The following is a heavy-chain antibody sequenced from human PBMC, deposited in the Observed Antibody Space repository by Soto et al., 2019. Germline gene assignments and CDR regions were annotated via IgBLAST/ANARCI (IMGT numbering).Heavy chain of an antibody. V-gene: IGHV4-59*01. Sequence: PSETLSLTCTVSGGSISSYYWSWIRQPPGKGLEWIGYIYYSGSTNYNPSLKSRVTMTRDTSISTAYMELSRLRSDDTAVYYCARDMGMDPLNAFDIWGQGTMVTVSS. D-gene: IGHD7-27*01. CDR1: GGSISSYY. J-gene: IGHJ3*02. CDR3: ARDMGMDPLNAFDI. CDR2: IYYSGST.